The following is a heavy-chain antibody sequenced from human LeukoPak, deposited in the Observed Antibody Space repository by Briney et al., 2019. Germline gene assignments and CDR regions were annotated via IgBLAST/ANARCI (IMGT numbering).Heavy chain of an antibody. CDR1: GYSFPSYW. CDR2: IAPSDSYT. V-gene: IGHV5-10-1*01. CDR3: VRQPPGVYDTTQNWFDP. D-gene: IGHD3-22*01. Sequence: GESLKISCKVSGYSFPSYWITWVRQVPGKGLEWMGRIAPSDSYTNYNPSFEGQVTMSVEKSITTVYLQWSSLKASDTAMHYCVRQPPGVYDTTQNWFDPWGQGTLVTVSS. J-gene: IGHJ5*02.